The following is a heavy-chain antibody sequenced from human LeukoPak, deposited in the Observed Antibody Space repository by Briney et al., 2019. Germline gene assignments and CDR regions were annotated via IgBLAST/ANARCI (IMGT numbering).Heavy chain of an antibody. J-gene: IGHJ4*02. CDR3: ARGGSRWFLYYFDY. V-gene: IGHV3-48*03. Sequence: GGSLRLSCAASGFTFSSYEMNWVRQAPGKGLEWISYISSSVSTIYYADSVKGRFTISRDNTKNSLFLQMNSLRAEDTAIYYCARGGSRWFLYYFDYWGQGTLVTVSS. CDR1: GFTFSSYE. D-gene: IGHD3-3*01. CDR2: ISSSVSTI.